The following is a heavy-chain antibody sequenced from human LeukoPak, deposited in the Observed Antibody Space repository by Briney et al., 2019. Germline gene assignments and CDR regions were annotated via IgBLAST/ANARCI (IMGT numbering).Heavy chain of an antibody. J-gene: IGHJ4*02. CDR2: IRSKAYGGTT. CDR3: TRGGYYYDSSGYYYLYY. CDR1: GFTFGDYA. D-gene: IGHD3-22*01. V-gene: IGHV3-49*03. Sequence: PGGSLRLSCTASGFTFGDYATSWFRQAPGKGLEWVGFIRSKAYGGTTEYAASVKGRFTISRDDSKSIAYLQMNSLKTADTAVYYCTRGGYYYDSSGYYYLYYWGQGTLVTVSS.